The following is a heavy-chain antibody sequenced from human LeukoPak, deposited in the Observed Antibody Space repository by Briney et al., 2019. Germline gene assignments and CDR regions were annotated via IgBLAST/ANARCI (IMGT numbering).Heavy chain of an antibody. Sequence: GESLRISCKASGYSSTSYWISWGRQMREKGLEWMGRIDPSDSYTNYSPSFQGHVTISADKSISTAYLQWSSLKASDTAMYYCARLTMVRGVIIMAIDYWGQGTLVTVSS. D-gene: IGHD3-10*01. J-gene: IGHJ4*02. CDR2: IDPSDSYT. CDR1: GYSSTSYW. CDR3: ARLTMVRGVIIMAIDY. V-gene: IGHV5-10-1*01.